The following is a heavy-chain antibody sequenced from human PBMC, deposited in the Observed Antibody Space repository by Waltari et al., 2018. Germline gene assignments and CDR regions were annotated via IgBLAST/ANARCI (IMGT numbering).Heavy chain of an antibody. CDR3: AAGRSSSWYGAFDI. CDR1: GYTFTSYA. V-gene: IGHV1-58*02. Sequence: QLVQSGAEVKKPGASVKVSCKASGYTFTSYAMHWVRQAPGQRLEWIGWIVVGSGNTNYEQKFQERVTITRDMSTSTAYMELSSLRSEDTAVYYCAAGRSSSWYGAFDIWGQGTMVTVSS. J-gene: IGHJ3*02. CDR2: IVVGSGNT. D-gene: IGHD6-13*01.